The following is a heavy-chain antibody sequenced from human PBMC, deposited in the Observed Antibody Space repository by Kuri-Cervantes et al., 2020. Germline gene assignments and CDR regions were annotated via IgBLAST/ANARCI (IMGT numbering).Heavy chain of an antibody. V-gene: IGHV1-3*01. Sequence: ASVKVSCKASGFTFTSSAVQWVRQARGQRLEWMGWINAGNGNTKYSQKFQGRVTITRDTSASTAYMELSSLRSEDTAVYYCARESSGWYANYHYYMDVWGKGTTVTVSS. CDR2: INAGNGNT. CDR3: ARESSGWYANYHYYMDV. D-gene: IGHD6-19*01. J-gene: IGHJ6*03. CDR1: GFTFTSSA.